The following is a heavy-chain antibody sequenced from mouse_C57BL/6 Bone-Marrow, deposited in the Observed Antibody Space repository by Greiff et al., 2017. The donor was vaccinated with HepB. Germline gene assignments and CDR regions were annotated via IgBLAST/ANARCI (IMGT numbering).Heavy chain of an antibody. CDR1: GFTFSSYG. Sequence: EVQLVESGGDLVKPGGSLKLSCAASGFTFSSYGMSWVRQTPDKRLEWVATISSGGSYTYYPDSVKGRFTISRDNAKNTLYLQMSSLKSEDTAMYYCARLYSNPFAYWGQGTLVTVSA. J-gene: IGHJ3*01. V-gene: IGHV5-6*01. D-gene: IGHD2-5*01. CDR2: ISSGGSYT. CDR3: ARLYSNPFAY.